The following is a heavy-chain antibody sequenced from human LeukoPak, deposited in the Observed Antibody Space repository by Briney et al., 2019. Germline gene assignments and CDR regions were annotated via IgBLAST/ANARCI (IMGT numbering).Heavy chain of an antibody. V-gene: IGHV4-39*07. D-gene: IGHD3-16*02. CDR3: AREPRDKHRFD. CDR1: GGSISSSSYY. J-gene: IGHJ4*02. Sequence: PSETLSLTCTVSGGSISSSSYYWGWIRQPPGKGLEWIGSIYYSGSTYYNPSLKSRVTISVDTSKNQFSLKLSSVTAADTAVYYCAREPRDKHRFDWGQGTLVTVSS. CDR2: IYYSGST.